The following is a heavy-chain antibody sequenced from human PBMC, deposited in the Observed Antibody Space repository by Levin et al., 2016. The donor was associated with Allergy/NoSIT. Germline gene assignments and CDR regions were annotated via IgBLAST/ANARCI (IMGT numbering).Heavy chain of an antibody. V-gene: IGHV5-51*01. J-gene: IGHJ4*02. CDR3: ARRGYCSDGSCYGIFDS. D-gene: IGHD2-15*01. CDR2: IYPGDSDT. Sequence: VCQMPGKGLEWMGIIYPGDSDTRYSPSFQGQVTISADKSLTTAYLQWSSLKASDTAMYYCARRGYCSDGSCYGIFDSWGQGALVTVSS.